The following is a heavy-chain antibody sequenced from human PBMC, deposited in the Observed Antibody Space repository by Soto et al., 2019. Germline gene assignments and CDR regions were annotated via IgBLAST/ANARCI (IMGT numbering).Heavy chain of an antibody. Sequence: GKGLEWVGRIRSKGNNYATAYGASLKGRFTISRDDSKNTAYLQMNSLNTEDTAVYYCFFLEAEDGIRDTVPVSAFLLNRSSDL. CDR3: FFLEAEDGIRDTVPVSAFLLNRSSDL. V-gene: IGHV3-73*01. CDR2: IRSKGNNYAT. D-gene: IGHD6-13*01. J-gene: IGHJ2*01.